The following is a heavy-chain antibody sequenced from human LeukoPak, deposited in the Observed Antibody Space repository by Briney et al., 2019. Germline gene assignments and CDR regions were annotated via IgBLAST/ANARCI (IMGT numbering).Heavy chain of an antibody. CDR1: GFTFSSYA. CDR2: ISGGGST. D-gene: IGHD6-19*01. Sequence: GGSLRLSCAASGFTFSSYAMSWVRQAPGKGLEWVSAISGGGSTYYADSVKGRFTISRDNSKNTLYLQMNSLRAKDTAVYYCARYSSGWYCLDYWGQGTLVTVSS. CDR3: ARYSSGWYCLDY. V-gene: IGHV3-23*01. J-gene: IGHJ4*02.